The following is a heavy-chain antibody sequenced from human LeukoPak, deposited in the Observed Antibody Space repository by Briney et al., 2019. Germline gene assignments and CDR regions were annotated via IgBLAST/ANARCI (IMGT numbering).Heavy chain of an antibody. CDR2: INPNSGGT. V-gene: IGHV1-2*02. D-gene: IGHD6-19*01. Sequence: ASVKVSCKASGYTFTGYYMHWVRQAPGQGLEWMGWINPNSGGTNYAQKFQGRATMTRDTSISTAYMELSRLRSDDTAVYYCASLAVAGDPFDYWGQGTLVTVSS. CDR1: GYTFTGYY. CDR3: ASLAVAGDPFDY. J-gene: IGHJ4*02.